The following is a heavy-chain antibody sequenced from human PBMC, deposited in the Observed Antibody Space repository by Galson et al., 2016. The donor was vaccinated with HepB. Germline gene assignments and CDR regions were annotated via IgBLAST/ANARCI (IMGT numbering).Heavy chain of an antibody. CDR1: GYTFSRNA. Sequence: SVKVSCKASGYTFSRNAIHWVRQAPGQRLEWMGWINAGNGNTKYSQKFQGRVTFTRDTSTSIAYMELNSLRSADTSVYYCARAAAAGPDGYIWLDPWGQGTLVTVSS. V-gene: IGHV1-3*01. CDR3: ARAAAAGPDGYIWLDP. D-gene: IGHD6-13*01. J-gene: IGHJ5*02. CDR2: INAGNGNT.